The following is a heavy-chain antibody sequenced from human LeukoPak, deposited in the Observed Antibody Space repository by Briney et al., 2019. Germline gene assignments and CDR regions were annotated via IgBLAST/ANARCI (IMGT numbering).Heavy chain of an antibody. CDR3: ARTQWLRQHAYFDL. CDR2: IGTAGDT. J-gene: IGHJ2*01. CDR1: GFTFSSYD. V-gene: IGHV3-13*01. D-gene: IGHD6-19*01. Sequence: GGSLRLSCAASGFTFSSYDMHWVRQATGKGLEWVSAIGTAGDTYYPGSVKGRFTISRENAKNSLYLQMNSLRAGDTAVYYCARTQWLRQHAYFDLWGRGTLVTVSS.